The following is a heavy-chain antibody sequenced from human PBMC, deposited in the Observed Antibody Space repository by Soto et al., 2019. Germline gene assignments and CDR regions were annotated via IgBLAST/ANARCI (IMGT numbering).Heavy chain of an antibody. CDR1: GYTFTSYA. CDR3: ARDPSHYGMDV. J-gene: IGHJ6*02. D-gene: IGHD6-6*01. CDR2: INAGNGNT. Sequence: QVQLVQSGAEEKKPGASVKVSCKASGYTFTSYAMHWVRQAPGQRLEWMGWINAGNGNTKYSQKFQGRVTITRDTSASTAYMELSRLRSAATAVYYCARDPSHYGMDVWGQGTTVTVSS. V-gene: IGHV1-3*05.